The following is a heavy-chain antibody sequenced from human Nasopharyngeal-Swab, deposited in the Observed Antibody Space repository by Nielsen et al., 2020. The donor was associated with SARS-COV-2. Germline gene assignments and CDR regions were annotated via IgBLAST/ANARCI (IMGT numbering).Heavy chain of an antibody. J-gene: IGHJ4*02. D-gene: IGHD3-22*01. Sequence: GESLKISCAASGFTFSSYSVNWVRQAPGKGLEWVSSISSSSSYIYYADSVKGRFTISRDNAKNSLYPQMNSLRAEDTAVYYCARGDSSGYSLGWGQGTLVTVSS. V-gene: IGHV3-21*01. CDR3: ARGDSSGYSLG. CDR1: GFTFSSYS. CDR2: ISSSSSYI.